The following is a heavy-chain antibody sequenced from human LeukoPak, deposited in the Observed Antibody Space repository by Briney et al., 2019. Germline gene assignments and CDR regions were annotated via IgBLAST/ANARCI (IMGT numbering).Heavy chain of an antibody. CDR2: VSPNRGYT. CDR1: GYTFTTYD. D-gene: IGHD1-20*01. Sequence: ASVKVSCKASGYTFTTYDINWVRQAPGQGLEWMGWVSPNRGYTGYAQTFQGRVTLTRNTSISTAYMELSSLKASDTAMYYCARHANNWIAAFDAFDIWGQGTMVTVSS. J-gene: IGHJ3*02. CDR3: ARHANNWIAAFDAFDI. V-gene: IGHV1-8*01.